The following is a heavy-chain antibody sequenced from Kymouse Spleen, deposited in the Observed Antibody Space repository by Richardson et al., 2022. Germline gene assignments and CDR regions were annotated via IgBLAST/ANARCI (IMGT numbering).Heavy chain of an antibody. V-gene: IGHV4-34*01. Sequence: QVQLQQWGAGLLKPSETLSLTCAVYGGSFSGYYWSWIRQPPGKGLEWIGEINHSGSTNYNPSLKSRVTISVDTSKNQFSLKLSSVTAADTAVYYCARTRHDYGDFPFDYWGQGTLVTVSS. CDR1: GGSFSGYY. D-gene: IGHD4-17*01. CDR2: INHSGST. J-gene: IGHJ4*02. CDR3: ARTRHDYGDFPFDY.